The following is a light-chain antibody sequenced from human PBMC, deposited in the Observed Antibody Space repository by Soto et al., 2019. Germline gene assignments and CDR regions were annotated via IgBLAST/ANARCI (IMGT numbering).Light chain of an antibody. V-gene: IGKV2-28*01. J-gene: IGKJ2*01. CDR1: QSLLHSNGYNY. CDR2: LGS. Sequence: DIVMTQSPLSLPVTPGEPASISCRSSQSLLHSNGYNYLDWYLQKPGQSPQLLIYLGSNRASGVPDRCSGSGSGTDFTRKISRVEAEDVGVYYCMQALQTPPTFGQGTKLEIK. CDR3: MQALQTPPT.